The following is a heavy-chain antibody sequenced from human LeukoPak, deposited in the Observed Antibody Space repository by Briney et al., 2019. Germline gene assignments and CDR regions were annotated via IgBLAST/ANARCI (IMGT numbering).Heavy chain of an antibody. V-gene: IGHV4-59*01. CDR1: GASISSYY. CDR2: LFYSGNT. D-gene: IGHD5-12*01. J-gene: IGHJ1*01. CDR3: GRVRTGNTGSPEYFED. Sequence: PSETLSLTCTVSGASISSYYWSWIRQPPGKGLEWIGYLFYSGNTNSNPSLKSRVTISADSSKNQFSLRLNSVTAADTAVYFCGRVRTGNTGSPEYFEDWGQGTLVTVSS.